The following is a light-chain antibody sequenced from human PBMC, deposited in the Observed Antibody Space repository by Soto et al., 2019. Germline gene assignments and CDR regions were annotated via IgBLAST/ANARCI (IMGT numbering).Light chain of an antibody. J-gene: IGKJ1*01. Sequence: DIQMTQSPSTLSASVGDRVTITCRASQSISSWLAWYQQKPGKAPKLLIYDASSLESGVPSRFSGSGSGTEFTLTISRLHPDDVATYYCQQYNTYPWTLGQGTKVDIK. CDR2: DAS. V-gene: IGKV1-5*01. CDR3: QQYNTYPWT. CDR1: QSISSW.